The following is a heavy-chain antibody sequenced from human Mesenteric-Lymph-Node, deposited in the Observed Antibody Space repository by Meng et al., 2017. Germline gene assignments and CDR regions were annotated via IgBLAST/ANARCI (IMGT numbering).Heavy chain of an antibody. D-gene: IGHD2-21*01. CDR3: ASFDHIPRRNYFDY. V-gene: IGHV4-30-4*01. Sequence: QVTQNGLGHVSLTPSNTLSLTCPVPGCSMSSVNDYWRWIPQPPETGLKWIGYIHHSGSAYYNPSLKSRVSISGDTSKNQFSLNLNSMTAADTAVYYCASFDHIPRRNYFDYWGQGTLVTVSS. CDR1: GCSMSSVNDY. CDR2: IHHSGSA. J-gene: IGHJ4*02.